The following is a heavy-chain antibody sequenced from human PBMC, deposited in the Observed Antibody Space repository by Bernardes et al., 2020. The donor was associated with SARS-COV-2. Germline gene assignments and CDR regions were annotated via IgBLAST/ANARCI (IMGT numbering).Heavy chain of an antibody. CDR1: GFSFSSYW. Sequence: GGSLRLSCAASGFSFSSYWMHWVRQVPGKGLVWVSRISYDGRTIDYADSVKGRFTISRDNAKNSMYLQMNSLRAEDTAVYYCARAWGAGALLGGEDGMDVWGQGTTVTVSS. CDR3: ARAWGAGALLGGEDGMDV. V-gene: IGHV3-74*01. D-gene: IGHD3-16*01. CDR2: ISYDGRTI. J-gene: IGHJ6*02.